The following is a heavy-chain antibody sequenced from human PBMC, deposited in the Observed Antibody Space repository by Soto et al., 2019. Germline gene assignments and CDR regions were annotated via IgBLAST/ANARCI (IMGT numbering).Heavy chain of an antibody. CDR2: INSDGSDT. D-gene: IGHD6-13*01. CDR3: VRRTSIPEYGTLEH. J-gene: IGHJ1*01. Sequence: GGSLRLSCAASGFTFSSYWMHWVRQAPGKGLVWVSRINSDGSDTTYADAVKGRFTISRDNAKNTLYLQMNSLRAEDTAVYFCVRRTSIPEYGTLEHWGQGTLVRVSS. V-gene: IGHV3-74*03. CDR1: GFTFSSYW.